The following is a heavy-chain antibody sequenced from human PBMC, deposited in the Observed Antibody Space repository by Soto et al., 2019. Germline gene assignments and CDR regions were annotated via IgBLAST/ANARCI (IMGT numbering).Heavy chain of an antibody. CDR1: GGSISSGGYY. J-gene: IGHJ3*02. D-gene: IGHD3-10*01. CDR3: ARVISITMVRGGFAFDI. CDR2: IYYSGST. Sequence: SSETLSLTCTVSGGSISSGGYYWSWIRQHPGKGLEWIGYIYYSGSTYYNPSLKSRVTISVDTSKNQFSLKLSSVTAADTAVYYCARVISITMVRGGFAFDIWGQGTMVTGSS. V-gene: IGHV4-31*03.